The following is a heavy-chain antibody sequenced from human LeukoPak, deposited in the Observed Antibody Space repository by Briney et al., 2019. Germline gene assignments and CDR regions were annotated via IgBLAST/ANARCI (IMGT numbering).Heavy chain of an antibody. CDR1: GGSISSYY. CDR3: ARGIYYYGSGRGVNWFDP. CDR2: IYTSGST. J-gene: IGHJ5*02. D-gene: IGHD3-10*01. Sequence: SETLSLTCTVSGGSISSYYWSWIRQPAGKGLEWIGRIYTSGSTNYNPSLKSRVTMSVDTSKNQFSLKLSSVTAADTAVYYCARGIYYYGSGRGVNWFDPWGQGTVVTVSS. V-gene: IGHV4-4*07.